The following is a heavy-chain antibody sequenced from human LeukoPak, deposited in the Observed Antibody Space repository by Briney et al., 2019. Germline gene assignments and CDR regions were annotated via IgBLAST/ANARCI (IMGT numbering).Heavy chain of an antibody. Sequence: SETLSLTCTVSGGTITNSYWSRIRQSPGKGLEWIGYINYSGSTNYNPSLKSRVTISVDTSKNQFSLKLSSVTAADTAVYFCARDPLSTNDFDIWGQGTMVTVSS. CDR2: INYSGST. D-gene: IGHD1-1*01. J-gene: IGHJ3*02. CDR1: GGTITNSY. CDR3: ARDPLSTNDFDI. V-gene: IGHV4-59*01.